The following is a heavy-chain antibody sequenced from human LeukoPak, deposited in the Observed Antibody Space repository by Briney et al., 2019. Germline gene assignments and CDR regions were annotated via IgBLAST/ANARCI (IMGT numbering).Heavy chain of an antibody. Sequence: SETLSLTCTVSGGSISSGDYYWSWIRQPPGKGLEWIGYIYYSGSTYYNPSLKSRVTISVDTSKNQFSLKLSSVTAADTAVYYCAQSTQTTWIDYWGQGTLVTVSS. V-gene: IGHV4-30-4*01. D-gene: IGHD4-17*01. CDR3: AQSTQTTWIDY. J-gene: IGHJ4*02. CDR1: GGSISSGDYY. CDR2: IYYSGST.